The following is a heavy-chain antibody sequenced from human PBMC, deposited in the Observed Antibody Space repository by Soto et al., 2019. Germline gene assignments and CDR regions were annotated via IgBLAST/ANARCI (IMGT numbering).Heavy chain of an antibody. CDR3: ARGSYCSGGSCDVSGLYYGMDV. D-gene: IGHD2-15*01. CDR1: GGTFSSYA. V-gene: IGHV1-69*13. J-gene: IGHJ6*02. CDR2: IIPIFGTA. Sequence: GASVKVSCKASGGTFSSYAISWVRQAPGQGLEWMGGIIPIFGTANYAQKFQGRATITADESTSTAYMELSSLRSEDTAVYYCARGSYCSGGSCDVSGLYYGMDVWGQGTTVTVSS.